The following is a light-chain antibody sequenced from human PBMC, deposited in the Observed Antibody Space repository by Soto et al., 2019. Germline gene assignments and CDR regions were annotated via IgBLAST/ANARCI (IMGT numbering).Light chain of an antibody. CDR3: QTWDTTTAHVL. V-gene: IGLV3-1*01. CDR2: QDN. J-gene: IGLJ2*01. CDR1: KLWDQY. Sequence: SYELTQPPSVSVSPGQTASMTCSGDKLWDQYVCWYQQKPGQSPVLVVYQDNKRPSGIPERFSGSNSGNTASLTISGTQAMDEADYYCQTWDTTTAHVLFGGGTKLTVL.